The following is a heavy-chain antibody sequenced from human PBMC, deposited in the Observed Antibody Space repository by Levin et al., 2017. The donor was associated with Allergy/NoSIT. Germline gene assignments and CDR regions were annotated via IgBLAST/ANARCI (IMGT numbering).Heavy chain of an antibody. D-gene: IGHD3-10*01. J-gene: IGHJ6*02. V-gene: IGHV3-33*01. Sequence: GESLKISCAASGFSLSNFGMHWARQAPGKGPEWVAFIWYDGSKKFYSDSVKGRFSISRDNSKNTMYLQMSSLRVDDTAHYYCARDPPLDDGSYSPNGMDVWGQGTTVTVSS. CDR1: GFSLSNFG. CDR3: ARDPPLDDGSYSPNGMDV. CDR2: IWYDGSKK.